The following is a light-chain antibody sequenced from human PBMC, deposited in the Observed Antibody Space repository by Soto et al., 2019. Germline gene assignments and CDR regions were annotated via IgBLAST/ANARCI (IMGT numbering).Light chain of an antibody. CDR2: KAS. V-gene: IGKV1-5*03. CDR1: QSISNW. CDR3: QQYDRFPYT. J-gene: IGKJ2*01. Sequence: DIQMTQSPSTLSASVGDTVTITCRASQSISNWLAWYQQKPGQAPKLLIHKASTFESGVTSRFSGSGSGTEFTLTISSLQPDDFATFYCQQYDRFPYTFGQGTKLEIK.